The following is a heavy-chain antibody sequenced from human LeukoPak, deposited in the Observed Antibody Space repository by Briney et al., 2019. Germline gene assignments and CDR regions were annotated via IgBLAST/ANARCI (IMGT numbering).Heavy chain of an antibody. CDR2: ISAYNGNT. D-gene: IGHD6-6*01. V-gene: IGHV1-18*04. Sequence: GASLKVSSKASGYTSTSYGISWVRQTPGQRLEWMGWISAYNGNTNYAQKLQGRVTMTTDTSTSTAYMELRSLRSDDTAVYYCARHHAQLAHDYWGQGTLVTVSS. CDR1: GYTSTSYG. J-gene: IGHJ4*02. CDR3: ARHHAQLAHDY.